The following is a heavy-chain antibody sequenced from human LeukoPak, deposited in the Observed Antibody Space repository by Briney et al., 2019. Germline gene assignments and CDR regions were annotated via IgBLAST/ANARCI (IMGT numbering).Heavy chain of an antibody. J-gene: IGHJ4*02. Sequence: GESLQISCKGSGYSFTSYWIGWVRQMPGKGLEWMGIIYPDDSDTRYSPSFQGQVTISADKSISTAYLQWSSLKASDTAMYYCARQARVGATIWALGYWGQGTLVTVSS. V-gene: IGHV5-51*01. CDR2: IYPDDSDT. CDR1: GYSFTSYW. D-gene: IGHD1-26*01. CDR3: ARQARVGATIWALGY.